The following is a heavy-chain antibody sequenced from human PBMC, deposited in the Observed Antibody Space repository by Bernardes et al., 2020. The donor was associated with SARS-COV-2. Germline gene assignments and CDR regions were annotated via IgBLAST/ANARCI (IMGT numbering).Heavy chain of an antibody. V-gene: IGHV3-23*02. D-gene: IGHD2-15*01. CDR1: AFASSSYS. Sequence: SAASAFASSSYSMSWVSPAPAKGLEWVSADSGSGGSTYYDASVKGRFTISRDNSKNTLYLQMNSLTAEDTAVYYCAKVTPGYCSGGSCYPPFWYYYGMDGWGQETTVTDSS. CDR3: AKVTPGYCSGGSCYPPFWYYYGMDG. J-gene: IGHJ6*02. CDR2: DSGSGGST.